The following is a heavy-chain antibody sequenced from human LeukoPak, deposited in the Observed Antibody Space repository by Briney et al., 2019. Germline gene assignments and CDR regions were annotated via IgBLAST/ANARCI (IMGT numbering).Heavy chain of an antibody. D-gene: IGHD4-23*01. V-gene: IGHV4-34*01. J-gene: IGHJ6*03. Sequence: SVTLSLTCAVHGGSLTGYSWAWVRQSPGEGLEWIGDINQVEKTIYSPSLESRVSISLEASRNQFFLQLTSVAAADTAMYYCARGRATPSRLFFDYYFMDVWGPGTPVTVSS. CDR1: GGSLTGYS. CDR2: INQVEKT. CDR3: ARGRATPSRLFFDYYFMDV.